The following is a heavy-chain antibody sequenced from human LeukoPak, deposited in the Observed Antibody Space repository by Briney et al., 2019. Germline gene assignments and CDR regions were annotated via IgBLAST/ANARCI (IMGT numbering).Heavy chain of an antibody. CDR1: GGSISSGGYY. CDR2: IYYSGST. D-gene: IGHD3-10*01. V-gene: IGHV4-31*03. J-gene: IGHJ4*02. CDR3: ARDNPLNYYGSGSYYDY. Sequence: KSSETLSLTCTVSGGSISSGGYYWSWIRQHPGKGLEWIGYIYYSGSTYYNPSLKSRVTISVDTSKNQFSLKLSSVTAADTAVYYCARDNPLNYYGSGSYYDYWGQGTLVTVSS.